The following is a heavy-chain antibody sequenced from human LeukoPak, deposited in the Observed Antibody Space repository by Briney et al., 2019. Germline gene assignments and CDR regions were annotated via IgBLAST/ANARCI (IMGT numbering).Heavy chain of an antibody. D-gene: IGHD3-16*01. J-gene: IGHJ3*02. V-gene: IGHV3-7*01. Sequence: GGSLRLSCAASGFTFSSYGMSWVRQAPGKGLEWVANIKQDGSEKYYVDSVKGRFTISRDNAKNSLYLQMNSLRAEDTAVYYCARGGRAAFDIWGQGTMVTVSS. CDR1: GFTFSSYG. CDR3: ARGGRAAFDI. CDR2: IKQDGSEK.